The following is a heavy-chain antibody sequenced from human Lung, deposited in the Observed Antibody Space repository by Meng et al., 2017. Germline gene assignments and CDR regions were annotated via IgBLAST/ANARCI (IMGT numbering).Heavy chain of an antibody. CDR2: INHSGST. D-gene: IGHD4-11*01. V-gene: IGHV4-34*01. CDR1: GGSFSDYY. Sequence: QVPVQQWGAGLLKPSETLSLTCFVAGGSFSDYYWSWIRQPPGKGLEWIGEINHSGSTNYNPSLESRATISVDTSQNNLSLKLSSVTAADSAVYYCARGPTTMAHDFDYWGQGTLVTVFS. J-gene: IGHJ4*02. CDR3: ARGPTTMAHDFDY.